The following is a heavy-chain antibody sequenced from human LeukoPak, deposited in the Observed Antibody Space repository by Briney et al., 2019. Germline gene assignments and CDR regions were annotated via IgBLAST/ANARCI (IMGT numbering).Heavy chain of an antibody. Sequence: GGSLRLSCAASGFTFSSYSMNWVRQAPGKGLEWVSSISSSSSYIYYADSVKGRFTISRDNAKNSLYLQMNSLRAEDTAVYYCARANDFWSGYWPYYYMDVWGKGTTVTVSS. CDR3: ARANDFWSGYWPYYYMDV. CDR1: GFTFSSYS. J-gene: IGHJ6*03. V-gene: IGHV3-21*01. D-gene: IGHD3-3*01. CDR2: ISSSSSYI.